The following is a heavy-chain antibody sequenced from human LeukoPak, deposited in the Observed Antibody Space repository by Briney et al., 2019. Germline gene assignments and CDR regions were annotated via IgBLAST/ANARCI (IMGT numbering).Heavy chain of an antibody. D-gene: IGHD2-2*01. CDR2: IYYSGST. CDR3: AKDGRIRGYCSSSCHSVDAFDI. J-gene: IGHJ3*02. Sequence: SETLSLTCTVSGGPFSSSDYYWAWIRQPPGKGLEWIGYIYYSGSTNYNPSLKSRVTISVDTSKIQFSLELSSVTAADTAVYYCAKDGRIRGYCSSSCHSVDAFDIWGQGTMVTVSS. CDR1: GGPFSSSDYY. V-gene: IGHV4-61*08.